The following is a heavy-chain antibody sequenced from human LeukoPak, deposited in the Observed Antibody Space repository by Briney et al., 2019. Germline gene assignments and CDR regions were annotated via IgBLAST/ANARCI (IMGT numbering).Heavy chain of an antibody. CDR2: INRDGSRT. J-gene: IGHJ4*02. D-gene: IGHD5-18*01. CDR1: GFTFSNHW. Sequence: GGSLRLSCAVSGFTFSNHWMHWVRQAPGKGLMWVPRINRDGSRTDYADSVKGRFTISRDDAKNTLYLQVNSLRAEDTAVYFCARGGSDTAMAHDYWGQGTLVTVSS. CDR3: ARGGSDTAMAHDY. V-gene: IGHV3-74*01.